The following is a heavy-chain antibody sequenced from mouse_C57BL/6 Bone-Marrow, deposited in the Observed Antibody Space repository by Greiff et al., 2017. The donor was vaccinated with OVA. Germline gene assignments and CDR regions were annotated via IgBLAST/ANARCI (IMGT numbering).Heavy chain of an antibody. V-gene: IGHV5-16*01. D-gene: IGHD3-2*02. CDR1: GFTFSDYY. CDR2: INYDGSST. J-gene: IGHJ3*01. CDR3: ARLDSSGPFAY. Sequence: EVNLVESEGGLVQPGSSMKLSCTASGFTFSDYYMAWVRQVPEKGLEWVANINYDGSSTYYLDSLKSRFIISRDNAKNILYLQMSSLKSEDTATYYCARLDSSGPFAYWGQGTLVTVSA.